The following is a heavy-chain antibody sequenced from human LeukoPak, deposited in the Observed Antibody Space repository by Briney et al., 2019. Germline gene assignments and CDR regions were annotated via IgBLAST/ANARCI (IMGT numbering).Heavy chain of an antibody. D-gene: IGHD5-12*01. CDR3: ARFAAYEYHFDY. CDR1: GFPFTTYW. J-gene: IGHJ4*02. Sequence: PGGSLRLSCVTSGFPFTTYWIHWSRPAPGKGLEWVSRLSSVGSRSTYADSVKGQFIISRDNAKKTVYLQMNSLRVEDTAFYFCARFAAYEYHFDYWGRGALVTVSS. CDR2: LSSVGSRS. V-gene: IGHV3-74*03.